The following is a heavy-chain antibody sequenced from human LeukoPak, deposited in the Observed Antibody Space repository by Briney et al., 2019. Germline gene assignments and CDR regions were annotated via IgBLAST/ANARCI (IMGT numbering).Heavy chain of an antibody. V-gene: IGHV1-8*01. J-gene: IGHJ6*03. CDR2: MNPNSGNT. D-gene: IGHD3-22*01. CDR3: ARGVGPYYYDSSGYHKTYYYYHYMDV. Sequence: ASVKVSCKASGYTFTSYDINWVRQATGQGLEWMGWMNPNSGNTGYAQKFQGRVTMTRNTSISTAYMELSSLRSEDTAVYYCARGVGPYYYDSSGYHKTYYYYHYMDVWGKGTTVTVSS. CDR1: GYTFTSYD.